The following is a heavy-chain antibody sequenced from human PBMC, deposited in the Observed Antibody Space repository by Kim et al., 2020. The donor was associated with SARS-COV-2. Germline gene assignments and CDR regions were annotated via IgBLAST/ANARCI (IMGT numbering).Heavy chain of an antibody. D-gene: IGHD1-26*01. CDR3: ARYGVQWELSHYFDY. J-gene: IGHJ4*02. CDR1: GDSISSSSFY. V-gene: IGHV4-39*01. CDR2: VFATGKT. Sequence: SETLSLTCTVSGDSISSSSFYWDWIRQPPGRGLEWIGSVFATGKTFYNSTLTSRVTVSVDMSKNQFSLKLRSVTAADTAVYYCARYGVQWELSHYFDYWGQGSLVTVSS.